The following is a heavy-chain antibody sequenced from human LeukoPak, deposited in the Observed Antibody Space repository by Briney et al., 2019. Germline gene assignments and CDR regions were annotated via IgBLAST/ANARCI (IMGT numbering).Heavy chain of an antibody. V-gene: IGHV3-33*01. CDR1: GFTFSSYG. CDR3: ARARLNEQELVYKPAHYYYYHGMDV. Sequence: GGSLSLSCAASGFTFSSYGMHWVRQAPGKGLEWVAVIWYDGSNKYYADSVKGLFTTSRDNSKTTLFLQMNSLIAEDTAVYYCARARLNEQELVYKPAHYYYYHGMDVWGQGTTVTVSS. J-gene: IGHJ6*02. D-gene: IGHD6-6*01. CDR2: IWYDGSNK.